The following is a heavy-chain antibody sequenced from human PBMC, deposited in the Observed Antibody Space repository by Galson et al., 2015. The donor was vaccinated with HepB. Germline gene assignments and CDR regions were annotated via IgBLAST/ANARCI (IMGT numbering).Heavy chain of an antibody. J-gene: IGHJ6*02. D-gene: IGHD1-26*01. V-gene: IGHV1-18*04. Sequence: SVKVSCKASGYTFTSYDVSWVRQAPGQGLEWMGWTSGNNGDTNYAQKLRGRVTVTTDTSTSTAYMELRSLRSDDTAVYYCARGGGSSARGMDVWGQGTTVTASS. CDR3: ARGGGSSARGMDV. CDR2: TSGNNGDT. CDR1: GYTFTSYD.